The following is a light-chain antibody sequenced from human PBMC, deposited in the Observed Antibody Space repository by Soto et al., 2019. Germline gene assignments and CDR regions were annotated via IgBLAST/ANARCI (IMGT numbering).Light chain of an antibody. CDR2: KAS. Sequence: DIQMTQSPSTLSASVGDRVTITCRASQSVSSWLAWFQQKPGKAPKLLIYKASSLQSGVSSRFSGGGSGTEFTLTISSLQPDDFATYYCQHYNTYPWTFGQGNKVDIK. CDR1: QSVSSW. J-gene: IGKJ1*01. CDR3: QHYNTYPWT. V-gene: IGKV1-5*03.